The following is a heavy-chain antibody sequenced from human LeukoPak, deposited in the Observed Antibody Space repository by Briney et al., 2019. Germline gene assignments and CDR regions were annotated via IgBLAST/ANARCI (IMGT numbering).Heavy chain of an antibody. D-gene: IGHD6-6*01. J-gene: IGHJ5*02. CDR2: ITSSSSYI. CDR3: ARSATSSSSRINWFDA. CDR1: GFTFSTYS. V-gene: IGHV3-21*01. Sequence: PGGSLTLSCTASGFTFSTYSMNWVRQAPGKGLEWVSSITSSSSYIFYLYSVKGRFTISRDNAKNSLHLQMDSLRAEDSAVYYCARSATSSSSRINWFDAWGQGTLVTVSS.